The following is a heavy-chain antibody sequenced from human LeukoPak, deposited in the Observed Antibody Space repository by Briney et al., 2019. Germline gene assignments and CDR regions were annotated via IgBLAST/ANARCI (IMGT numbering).Heavy chain of an antibody. J-gene: IGHJ4*02. CDR2: IYSGGST. V-gene: IGHV3-53*01. Sequence: GSLRLSCAASGFTVSSNYMSWVRQAPGKGLEWVSVIYSGGSTYYADSVKGRFTISRDNSKNTLYLQMNSLRAEDTAIYYCAREGPRGNSQFDYWGQGTLVTVSS. D-gene: IGHD2/OR15-2a*01. CDR3: AREGPRGNSQFDY. CDR1: GFTVSSNY.